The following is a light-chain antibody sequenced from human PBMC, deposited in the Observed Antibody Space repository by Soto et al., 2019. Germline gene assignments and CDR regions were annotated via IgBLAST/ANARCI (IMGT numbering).Light chain of an antibody. CDR3: QQLNTLPFT. CDR2: DAS. J-gene: IGKJ5*01. V-gene: IGKV1-5*01. Sequence: DIQMTQSPSTLSASVGDRVTITCRASQSISNRLAWYQQKPGKAPKVLIYDASSLESGVPSRFSGSGSGTEFTLTISGLLPEDFATYHCQQLNTLPFTFGQGTRLEIK. CDR1: QSISNR.